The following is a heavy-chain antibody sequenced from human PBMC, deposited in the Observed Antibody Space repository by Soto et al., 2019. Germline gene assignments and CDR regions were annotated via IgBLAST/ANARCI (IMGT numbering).Heavy chain of an antibody. CDR3: ARVHRSGSFDY. CDR2: IRSKANSYAT. CDR1: GFTFSGSA. D-gene: IGHD3-10*01. V-gene: IGHV3-73*01. J-gene: IGHJ4*02. Sequence: GGSLRLSCAASGFTFSGSAMHWVRQASGKGLEWVGRIRSKANSYATAYAASVKGRFTISRDDSKNTAYLQMNSLRAEDTALYYCARVHRSGSFDYWGQGTLVTVSS.